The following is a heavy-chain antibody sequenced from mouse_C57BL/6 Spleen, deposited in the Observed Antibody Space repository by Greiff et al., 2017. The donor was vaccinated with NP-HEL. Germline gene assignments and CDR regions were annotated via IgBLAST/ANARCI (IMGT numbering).Heavy chain of an antibody. V-gene: IGHV1-55*01. J-gene: IGHJ3*01. CDR3: ASISAWFAY. Sequence: QVQLQQPGAELVKPGASVKMSCKASGYTFTSYWITWVKQRPGQGLEWIGDIYPGSGSTNYNEKFKSKATLTVDKSSSTAYMQLSSLTSEDSAVYYCASISAWFAYWGQGTLVTVSA. CDR2: IYPGSGST. CDR1: GYTFTSYW.